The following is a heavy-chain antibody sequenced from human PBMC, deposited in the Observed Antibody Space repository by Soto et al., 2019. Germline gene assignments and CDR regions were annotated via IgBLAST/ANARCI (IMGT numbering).Heavy chain of an antibody. J-gene: IGHJ5*02. CDR1: GGSISSGGFY. D-gene: IGHD1-1*01. Sequence: QVQLQESGPGLVKPSQTLSLTCTVSGGSISSGGFYWNWIRQHPGQDLEWIGYIFPSGSTYYNPSLNSLVIMSADTSKNQLSLNLNSVTGADTAVYYCARGGYSGIWFDPWGQGTLVTVSS. CDR3: ARGGYSGIWFDP. V-gene: IGHV4-31*01. CDR2: IFPSGST.